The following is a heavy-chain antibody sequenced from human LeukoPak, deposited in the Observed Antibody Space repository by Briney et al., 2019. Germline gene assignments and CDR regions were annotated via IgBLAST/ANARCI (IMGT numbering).Heavy chain of an antibody. D-gene: IGHD5-12*01. J-gene: IGHJ6*02. CDR1: GFTFSSYG. CDR3: AKAKYSGYLPRAGMDV. V-gene: IGHV3-30*18. CDR2: ISYDGSNK. Sequence: PGGSLRLSCAASGFTFSSYGMLCVRQAPGKGLEWVAVISYDGSNKYYADSVKGRFTIARDNSKNTLYLQMNSLRAEDTAVYYWAKAKYSGYLPRAGMDVWGQGTTVTVSS.